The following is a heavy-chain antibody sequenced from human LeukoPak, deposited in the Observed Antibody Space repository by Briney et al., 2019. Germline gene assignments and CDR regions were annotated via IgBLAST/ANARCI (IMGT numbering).Heavy chain of an antibody. CDR2: IYYSGST. J-gene: IGHJ6*02. V-gene: IGHV4-39*01. CDR1: GGSISSSSYY. D-gene: IGHD3-9*01. CDR3: ARQRYDILTGYLTYYGMDV. Sequence: PSETLSLTCTVSGGSISSSSYYWGWIRQPPGKGLEWIGSIYYSGSTYYNPSLKSRVTISVDTSKNQFSLKLSSVTAADTAVYYCARQRYDILTGYLTYYGMDVRGQGTTVTVSS.